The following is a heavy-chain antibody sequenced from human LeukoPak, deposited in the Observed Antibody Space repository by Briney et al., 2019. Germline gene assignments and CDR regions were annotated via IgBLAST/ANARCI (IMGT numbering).Heavy chain of an antibody. J-gene: IGHJ4*02. CDR2: ISSSRSYM. D-gene: IGHD5-12*01. CDR1: GFTFSSYS. Sequence: PGGSVRLSCSASGFTFSSYSMNWVRQAPGKGLEWVSSISSSRSYMYYADSVKGRFTISRDNAKNSLYLQMNSLRAEDTAVYYCARALGYIEVGFDYWGQGTLVTVSS. CDR3: ARALGYIEVGFDY. V-gene: IGHV3-21*01.